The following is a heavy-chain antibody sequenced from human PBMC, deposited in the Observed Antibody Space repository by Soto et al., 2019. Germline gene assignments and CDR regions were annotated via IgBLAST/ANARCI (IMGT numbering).Heavy chain of an antibody. J-gene: IGHJ4*02. CDR3: ARGHVGATTYFDY. V-gene: IGHV1-69*02. CDR2: IIPILGIA. D-gene: IGHD1-26*01. Sequence: SVKVSCKASGGTFSSYTISWVRQAPGQGLEWMGRIIPILGIANYAQKFQGRVTITADKSTSTAYMELSSLRSEDTAVYYCARGHVGATTYFDYWGQGTLVTVSS. CDR1: GGTFSSYT.